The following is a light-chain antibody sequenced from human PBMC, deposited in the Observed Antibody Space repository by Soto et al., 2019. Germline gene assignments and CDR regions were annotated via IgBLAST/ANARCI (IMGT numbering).Light chain of an antibody. Sequence: EIVLTQSPGTLSLSPGEGATLSCRASQSVSSSYLAWYQQKPGQAPRLLIYGASSRATGIPDRFSGSGSGTYFTITSSRLEPEDFAVYYCQQYANSPLTFGPGTKVDIK. CDR2: GAS. J-gene: IGKJ3*01. CDR3: QQYANSPLT. CDR1: QSVSSSY. V-gene: IGKV3-20*01.